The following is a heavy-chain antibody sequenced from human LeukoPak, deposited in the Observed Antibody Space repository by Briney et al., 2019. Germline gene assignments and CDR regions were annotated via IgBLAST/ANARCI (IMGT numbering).Heavy chain of an antibody. CDR2: ISWDGGST. D-gene: IGHD3-3*01. Sequence: PGGSLRLSCAASGFTFDDYAMHWVRQAPGKGLEWVSLISWDGGSTYYADSVKGRFTISRDNSKNSLYLQMNSLRAEDTALYYCAKDKDDDEYYYYMDVWGKGTTVTVSS. J-gene: IGHJ6*03. CDR1: GFTFDDYA. V-gene: IGHV3-43D*03. CDR3: AKDKDDDEYYYYMDV.